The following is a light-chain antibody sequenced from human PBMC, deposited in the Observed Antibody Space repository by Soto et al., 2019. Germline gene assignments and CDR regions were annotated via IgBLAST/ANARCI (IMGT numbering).Light chain of an antibody. CDR3: QQYRTSPYT. CDR1: QIFSRSY. J-gene: IGKJ2*01. Sequence: EIVLTQSPGTLSLSPGERATLSCRASQIFSRSYLAWYQQRPGQAPRLLLYGASTRATGIPDRFSGGGSGTDFTLTITRLEPADFAVYYCQQYRTSPYTFGQGTKLDIK. V-gene: IGKV3-20*01. CDR2: GAS.